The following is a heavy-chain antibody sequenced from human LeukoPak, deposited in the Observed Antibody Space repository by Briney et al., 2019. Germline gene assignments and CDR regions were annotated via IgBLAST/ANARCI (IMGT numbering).Heavy chain of an antibody. J-gene: IGHJ4*02. CDR2: IYFGDSDT. Sequence: GESVKISCKASGNNYWIAWVRQMPGTGLEWLGIIYFGDSDTRYSPSFQGRLTISVDKSISTAYLQLSSLKASDTAIYFCGRHSYGLDYWGQGTLVTVSS. D-gene: IGHD2-8*01. V-gene: IGHV5-51*01. CDR1: GNNYW. CDR3: GRHSYGLDY.